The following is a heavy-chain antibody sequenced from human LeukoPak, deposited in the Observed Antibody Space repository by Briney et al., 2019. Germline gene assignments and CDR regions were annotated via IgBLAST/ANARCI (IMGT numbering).Heavy chain of an antibody. J-gene: IGHJ5*02. CDR2: INTNTGNP. V-gene: IGHV7-4-1*02. CDR1: GYTFTGYY. D-gene: IGHD3-22*01. CDR3: ARGAGYYYDSSGYYSNWFDP. Sequence: ASVKVSCKASGYTFTGYYMHWVRQAPGQGLEWMGWINTNTGNPTYAQGFTGRFVFSLDTSVSTAYLQISSLKAEDTAVYYCARGAGYYYDSSGYYSNWFDPWGQGTLVTVSS.